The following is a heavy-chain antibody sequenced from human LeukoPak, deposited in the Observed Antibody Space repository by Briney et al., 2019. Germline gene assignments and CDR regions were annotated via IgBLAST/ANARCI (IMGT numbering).Heavy chain of an antibody. CDR2: MNPNSGNT. CDR1: GYTFTSYD. V-gene: IGHV1-8*01. J-gene: IGHJ4*02. D-gene: IGHD3-22*01. Sequence: EASVKVSCKASGYTFTSYDINWVRQATGQGLEWMGWMNPNSGNTGYAQKFQGRVTMTRNTSISTAYMELSSLRSEDMAVYYCARGSTYYYDSSGYYYGYWGQGTLVTVSS. CDR3: ARGSTYYYDSSGYYYGY.